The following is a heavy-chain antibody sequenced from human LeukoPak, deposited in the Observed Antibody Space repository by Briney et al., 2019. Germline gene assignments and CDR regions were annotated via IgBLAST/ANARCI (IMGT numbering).Heavy chain of an antibody. J-gene: IGHJ4*02. D-gene: IGHD4-17*01. V-gene: IGHV1-8*01. CDR3: AREPTVTLLGYFDY. CDR1: GYTFTSYD. CDR2: MNPNSGDT. Sequence: ASVKVSCRASGYTFTSYDINWVRQATGQGLEWMGWMNPNSGDTGYAQKFQGRVTMTRDTSTSTVYMELSSLRSEDTAVYYCAREPTVTLLGYFDYWGQGTLVTVSS.